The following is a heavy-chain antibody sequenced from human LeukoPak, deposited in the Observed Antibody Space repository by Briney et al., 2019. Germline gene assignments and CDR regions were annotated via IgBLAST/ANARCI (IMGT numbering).Heavy chain of an antibody. CDR2: IHSGGTT. V-gene: IGHV3-53*04. CDR1: GFTVSTNC. D-gene: IGHD5-18*01. CDR3: ARVDTVMAYYFDL. Sequence: GGSLRLSCAASGFTVSTNCMTWVRQAPGKGLEWVSTIHSGGTTYYADSVMGRFTISRHNSRNTLYLQMNSLRAEDTAVYYCARVDTVMAYYFDLWGQGTLVTVSS. J-gene: IGHJ4*02.